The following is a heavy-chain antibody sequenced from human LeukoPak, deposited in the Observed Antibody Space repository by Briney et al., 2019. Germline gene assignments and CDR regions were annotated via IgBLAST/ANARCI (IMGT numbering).Heavy chain of an antibody. CDR3: AREGYSYGHYGMDV. Sequence: ASVMVSCKASGYTFTSYAMHWVRQAPGQRLEWMGWINAGNGNTKYSQKFQGRVTITRDTSASTAYMELSSLRSEDTAVYYCAREGYSYGHYGMDVWGQGTTVTVSS. V-gene: IGHV1-3*01. D-gene: IGHD5-18*01. CDR2: INAGNGNT. CDR1: GYTFTSYA. J-gene: IGHJ6*02.